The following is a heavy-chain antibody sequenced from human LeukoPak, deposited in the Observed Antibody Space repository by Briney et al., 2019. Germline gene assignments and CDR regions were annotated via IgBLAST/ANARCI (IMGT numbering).Heavy chain of an antibody. CDR3: ARDPLVGPSDAFDI. CDR1: GFTFSSYS. Sequence: GSLRLSCAASGFTFSSYSMNWVRQAPGKGLEWVSYISRSSSTIYYADSVKGRFTISRDNAKNSLYLQMNSLRAEDTAVYYCARDPLVGPSDAFDIWGQGTMVTVSS. CDR2: ISRSSSTI. J-gene: IGHJ3*02. D-gene: IGHD1-26*01. V-gene: IGHV3-48*04.